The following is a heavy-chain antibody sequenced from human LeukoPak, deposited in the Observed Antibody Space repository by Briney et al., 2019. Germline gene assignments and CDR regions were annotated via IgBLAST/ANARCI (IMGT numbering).Heavy chain of an antibody. J-gene: IGHJ4*02. CDR3: VKVRGRARVGYFDY. CDR2: INKDGSVT. V-gene: IGHV3-74*01. D-gene: IGHD1-26*01. CDR1: GFTFSSSW. Sequence: GGSERLSCAASGFTFSSSWIHWVRQAPGKGLVWVSRINKDGSVTDYAESVKGGFSISRENAKNTLYLQMNSVRVEETGIYYCVKVRGRARVGYFDYWGQGTLFSLSS.